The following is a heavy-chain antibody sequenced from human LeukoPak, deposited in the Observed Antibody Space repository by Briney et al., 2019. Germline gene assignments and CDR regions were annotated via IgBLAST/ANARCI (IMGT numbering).Heavy chain of an antibody. CDR1: GGSISSSSYY. D-gene: IGHD2-2*02. J-gene: IGHJ5*02. V-gene: IGHV4-39*07. CDR3: ARGRLTRGYCSSTSCYTYWFDP. CDR2: IYYSGST. Sequence: PSETLSLTCTVSGGSISSSSYYWGWIRQPPGKGLEWIGSIYYSGSTYYNPSLKSRVTISVDTSKNQFSLKLSSVTAADTAVYYCARGRLTRGYCSSTSCYTYWFDPWGQGTLVTVSS.